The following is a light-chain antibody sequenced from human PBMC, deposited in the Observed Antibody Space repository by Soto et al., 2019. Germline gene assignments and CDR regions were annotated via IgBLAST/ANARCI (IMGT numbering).Light chain of an antibody. V-gene: IGKV3-20*01. J-gene: IGKJ1*01. CDR3: LQYHNLWA. CDR1: QSISASY. Sequence: EIVLTQSPGTLSLSPGERATLSCRASQSISASYIAWYQQKPGQAPRLLIYGASNRATGIPDRFSGSASGTDFALTISRLEPEDFTVYSCLQYHNLWAFGQGTKVEI. CDR2: GAS.